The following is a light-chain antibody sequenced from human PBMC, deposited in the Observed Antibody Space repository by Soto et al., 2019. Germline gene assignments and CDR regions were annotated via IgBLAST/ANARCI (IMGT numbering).Light chain of an antibody. CDR1: QGISSY. J-gene: IGKJ1*01. CDR3: QQINNYPRP. CDR2: AAS. V-gene: IGKV1-9*01. Sequence: DIQLTQSPSFLSASVGDRVTITCRASQGISSYLAWYQQKPGKAPKLLISAASTLQSGVPSRFSGSESGTEFTLTISSLQPEDFATYYCQQINNYPRPFGQGTKVDIK.